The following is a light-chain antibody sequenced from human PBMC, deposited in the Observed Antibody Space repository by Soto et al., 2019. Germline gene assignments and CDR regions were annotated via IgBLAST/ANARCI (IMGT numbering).Light chain of an antibody. CDR1: QGISSD. Sequence: DIQLTQSPSFLSASVGDRVTITCRASQGISSDVAWYQQTPWKAPKLLIYAASTWQSGVPSRFSGSGSGTEFTLTVISLQPEDFATYFCQQLNSYPPLTFGGGTKLEI. CDR2: AAS. V-gene: IGKV1-9*01. CDR3: QQLNSYPPLT. J-gene: IGKJ4*02.